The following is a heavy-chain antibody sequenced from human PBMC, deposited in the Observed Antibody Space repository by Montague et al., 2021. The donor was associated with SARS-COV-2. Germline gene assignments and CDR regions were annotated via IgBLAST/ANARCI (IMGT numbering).Heavy chain of an antibody. V-gene: IGHV3-66*01. Sequence: SLRLSCAASGFTFSSYSMNWVRQAPGKGLEWVSVIYSGGSTQYADSVKGRFTISRDKSNYTLYLQMNSLRAEDTAVYYCAARADYYYGMDVWGQGTSVTVSS. J-gene: IGHJ6*02. CDR3: AARADYYYGMDV. CDR2: IYSGGST. CDR1: GFTFSSYS.